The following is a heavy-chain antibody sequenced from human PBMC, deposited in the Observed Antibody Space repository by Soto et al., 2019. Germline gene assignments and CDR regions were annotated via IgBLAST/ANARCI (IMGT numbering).Heavy chain of an antibody. CDR2: ISSSSGTI. CDR3: AKPRGYYDSSGHPTPDY. V-gene: IGHV3-48*01. J-gene: IGHJ4*02. D-gene: IGHD3-22*01. CDR1: GFTFSGYN. Sequence: EVQLVESGGGLVQPGGSLRLSCAASGFTFSGYNMNWVRQAPGKGLEWVSYISSSSGTIYYADSVKGRFTISRDNAKNSLYLQMNSLRAEDTAVYYCAKPRGYYDSSGHPTPDYWGQGTLVTVSS.